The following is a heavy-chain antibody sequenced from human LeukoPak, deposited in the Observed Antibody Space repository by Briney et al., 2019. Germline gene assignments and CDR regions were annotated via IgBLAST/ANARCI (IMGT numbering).Heavy chain of an antibody. Sequence: TLSLTCAVSGGSISSGGYSWGWIRQPPGKGLEWIGYIYHSGSTYYNPSLKSRVTISVDRSKNQFSLKLSSVTAADTAVYYCAREAILKYSGYEMNWGQGTMVTVSS. CDR3: AREAILKYSGYEMN. CDR2: IYHSGST. CDR1: GGSISSGGYS. V-gene: IGHV4-30-2*01. D-gene: IGHD5-12*01. J-gene: IGHJ3*01.